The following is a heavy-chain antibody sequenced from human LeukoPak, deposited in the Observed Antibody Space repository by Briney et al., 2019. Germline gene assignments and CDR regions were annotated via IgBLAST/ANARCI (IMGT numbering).Heavy chain of an antibody. D-gene: IGHD1-26*01. CDR2: ISAYNGNT. Sequence: ASVKVSCKASGYTFTSYGMSWVRQAPGKGLEWVGWISAYNGNTNYAQKLQGRVTMTTDTSTSTAYMELRSLRSDDTAVYYCARDGWELSNWFDTWGHGTLVTVSS. J-gene: IGHJ5*01. CDR1: GYTFTSYG. V-gene: IGHV1-18*01. CDR3: ARDGWELSNWFDT.